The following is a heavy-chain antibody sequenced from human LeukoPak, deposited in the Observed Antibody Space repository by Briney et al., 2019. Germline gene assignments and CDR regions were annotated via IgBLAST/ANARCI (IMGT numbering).Heavy chain of an antibody. J-gene: IGHJ4*02. V-gene: IGHV3-23*01. CDR1: GFTFSSYA. CDR3: APRGRIAAAGTGGYFDY. CDR2: ISGSGGST. Sequence: GGSLRLSCAASGFTFSSYAMSWVRQAPGKGLEWVSAISGSGGSTYYADSVKGRFTISRDNSKNTLYLQMNSLRAEDTAVYYCAPRGRIAAAGTGGYFDYWGQGTLVTVSS. D-gene: IGHD6-13*01.